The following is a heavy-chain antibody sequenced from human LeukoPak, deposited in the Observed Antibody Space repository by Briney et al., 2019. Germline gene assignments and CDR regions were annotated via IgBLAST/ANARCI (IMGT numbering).Heavy chain of an antibody. J-gene: IGHJ6*03. D-gene: IGHD4-17*01. CDR2: IIPILGTA. V-gene: IGHV1-69*06. Sequence: SVKVSCKPSRGTFSSYAISWVRQAPGQGLEWMGGIIPILGTANYAQKFRGTVTLTADKSTRTAYMELSSLRSEDTAVYYCVRATTVTYYYYYYTDVWGKGTTVTASS. CDR3: VRATTVTYYYYYYTDV. CDR1: RGTFSSYA.